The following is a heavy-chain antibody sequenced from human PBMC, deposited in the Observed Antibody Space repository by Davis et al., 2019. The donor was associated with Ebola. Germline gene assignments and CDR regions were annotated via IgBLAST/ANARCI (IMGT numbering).Heavy chain of an antibody. CDR2: ISRSSTYR. J-gene: IGHJ4*02. V-gene: IGHV3-21*01. D-gene: IGHD6-19*01. Sequence: GESLKISCAASGFTFSSYSMNWVRQAPGKGLEWVSSISRSSTYRDYADSVKGRFTISRDNSKITLYLQMNSLKPEDTAVYYCARAGSSAWTLTDYWGQGTLVTVSS. CDR3: ARAGSSAWTLTDY. CDR1: GFTFSSYS.